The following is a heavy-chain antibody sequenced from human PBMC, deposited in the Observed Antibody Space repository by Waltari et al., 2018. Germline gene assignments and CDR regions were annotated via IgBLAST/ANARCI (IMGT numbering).Heavy chain of an antibody. CDR1: GFTFSSYA. V-gene: IGHV3-23*04. CDR3: AKVDPRIVVVVADSYYFDY. Sequence: EVQLVESGGGLVQPGGSLRLSCAASGFTFSSYAMSWVRPAPGKGLEWVSAISGSGGSTYYADSVKGRFTISRDNSKNTLYLQMNSLRAEDTAVYYCAKVDPRIVVVVADSYYFDYWGQGTLVTVSS. D-gene: IGHD2-15*01. J-gene: IGHJ4*02. CDR2: ISGSGGST.